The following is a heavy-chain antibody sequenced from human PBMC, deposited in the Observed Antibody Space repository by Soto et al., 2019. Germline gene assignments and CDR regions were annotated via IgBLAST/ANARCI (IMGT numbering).Heavy chain of an antibody. Sequence: QVQLVQSGAEVKKPGASVKVSCKASGYTFTSYGISWVRQAPGQGLEWMGWISAYNGNTNYAQKLQGRVTMTTDTSTSTASMELRSLRSDDTAVYYCARETVTTGWYYYGMDVWGQGTTVTVSS. CDR1: GYTFTSYG. V-gene: IGHV1-18*01. D-gene: IGHD4-17*01. J-gene: IGHJ6*02. CDR2: ISAYNGNT. CDR3: ARETVTTGWYYYGMDV.